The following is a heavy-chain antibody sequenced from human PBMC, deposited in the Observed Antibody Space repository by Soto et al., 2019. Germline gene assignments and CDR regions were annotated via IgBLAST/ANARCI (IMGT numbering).Heavy chain of an antibody. CDR2: IYGGGTT. J-gene: IGHJ4*02. V-gene: IGHV3-53*01. D-gene: IGHD1-1*01. Sequence: EVQLVESGGGSIQPGGSLRLSCAASGFAVSSKYMTWVRQAPGKGLEWVSVIYGGGTTYYADSVKGRFTISRDTSKTTLYLQMNCLTADDTPVYYCVQTTGSPGFDFWGQGTLVTVSS. CDR3: VQTTGSPGFDF. CDR1: GFAVSSKY.